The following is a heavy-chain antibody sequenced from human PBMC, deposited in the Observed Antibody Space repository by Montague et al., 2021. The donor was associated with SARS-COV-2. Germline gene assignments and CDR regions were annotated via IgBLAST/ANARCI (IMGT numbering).Heavy chain of an antibody. CDR3: ARSYGTTELTRAFDY. J-gene: IGHJ4*02. D-gene: IGHD4-23*01. CDR1: GFSLSTSGMC. Sequence: PALVKPTQTLTLTCTFSGFSLSTSGMCVSWIRQPPGKALEWLTLIDWDDDKYYSTSLKTRLTISKDTSKNQVVLTMTNMDPVDTATYYCARSYGTTELTRAFDYWGQGTLVTVSS. CDR2: IDWDDDK. V-gene: IGHV2-70*01.